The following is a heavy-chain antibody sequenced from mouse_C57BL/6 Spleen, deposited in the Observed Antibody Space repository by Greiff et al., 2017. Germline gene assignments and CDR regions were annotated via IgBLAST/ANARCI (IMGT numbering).Heavy chain of an antibody. CDR1: GYAFSSSW. J-gene: IGHJ4*01. D-gene: IGHD1-1*01. CDR2: IYPGDGDT. CDR3: ARYYYGSSYGAYAMDY. Sequence: QVQLKESGPELVKPGASVKISCKASGYAFSSSWMNWVKQRPGKGLEWIGRIYPGDGDTNYNGKFKGKATLTEDKSSSTAYMQLSSLTSEDSAVYFCARYYYGSSYGAYAMDYWGQGTSVTVSS. V-gene: IGHV1-82*01.